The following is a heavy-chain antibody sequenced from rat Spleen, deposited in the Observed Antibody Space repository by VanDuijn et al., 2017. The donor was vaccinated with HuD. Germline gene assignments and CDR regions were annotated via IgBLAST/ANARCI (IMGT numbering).Heavy chain of an antibody. CDR2: IWTGGST. V-gene: IGHV2-43*01. CDR3: TRGSGLDY. J-gene: IGHJ2*01. Sequence: QVLLKESGPGLVQPSQTLSLTCTVSGFSLTSYHVSWVRQPPGKGLEWMGVIWTGGSTAYNSALKSRLSISRDTSKNQVFLKMNSLQTDDTGTYYCTRGSGLDYWGQGVMVTVSS. D-gene: IGHD4-1*01. CDR1: GFSLTSYH.